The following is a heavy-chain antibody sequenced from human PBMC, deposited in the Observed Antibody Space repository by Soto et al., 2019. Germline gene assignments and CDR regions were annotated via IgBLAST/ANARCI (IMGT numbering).Heavy chain of an antibody. Sequence: QVQLVESGGGVVQPGRSLRLSCAASGFTFSNYGMHWVSQAPGKGLEWVAVIWNDGDKKYYEDSVKGRFTISRDNADNTLFLQMKSLTAEDSAVYYCVRGGKTAGAFDIWGQGTMVTVSS. CDR3: VRGGKTAGAFDI. V-gene: IGHV3-33*01. CDR1: GFTFSNYG. CDR2: IWNDGDKK. J-gene: IGHJ3*02. D-gene: IGHD3-16*01.